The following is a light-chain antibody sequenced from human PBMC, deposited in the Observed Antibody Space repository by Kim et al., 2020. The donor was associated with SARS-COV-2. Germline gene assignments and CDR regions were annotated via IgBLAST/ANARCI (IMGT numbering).Light chain of an antibody. Sequence: DIQMTQSPSSVSASVGDRVTITCRASQDIARWLAWYQQKPGKAPRALIYAASSLLSGVPSRFSGSGSGTDFTLTISSLETEDFATYYCQQANSFPWTFGQGTKVEIK. CDR2: AAS. CDR1: QDIARW. J-gene: IGKJ1*01. V-gene: IGKV1D-12*01. CDR3: QQANSFPWT.